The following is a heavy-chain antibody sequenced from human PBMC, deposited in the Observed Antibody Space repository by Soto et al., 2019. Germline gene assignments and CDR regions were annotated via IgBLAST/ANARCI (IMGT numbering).Heavy chain of an antibody. V-gene: IGHV4-59*01. D-gene: IGHD3-9*01. J-gene: IGHJ4*02. CDR3: ARSTLGLRYFVGPFDY. CDR1: GGSISSYY. CDR2: IYYSGST. Sequence: SETLSLNSTVSGGSISSYYWSWIRQPPGKGLEWIGYIYYSGSTNYNPSLKSRVTISVDTSKNQFSLKLSSVTAADTAVYYCARSTLGLRYFVGPFDYWGQGTLVTVS.